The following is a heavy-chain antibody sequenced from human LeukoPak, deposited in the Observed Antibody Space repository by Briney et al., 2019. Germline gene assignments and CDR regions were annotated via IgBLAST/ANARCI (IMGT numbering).Heavy chain of an antibody. CDR1: GYTFTSYG. CDR3: ASLGYCSGGSCYSGDY. CDR2: ISAYNGNT. Sequence: GASVKVSCKASGYTFTSYGISWVRQAPGQGLEWMGWISAYNGNTNYAQKFQGRVTITADESTSTAYMELSSLRSEDTAVYYCASLGYCSGGSCYSGDYWGQGTLVTVSS. J-gene: IGHJ4*02. D-gene: IGHD2-15*01. V-gene: IGHV1-18*01.